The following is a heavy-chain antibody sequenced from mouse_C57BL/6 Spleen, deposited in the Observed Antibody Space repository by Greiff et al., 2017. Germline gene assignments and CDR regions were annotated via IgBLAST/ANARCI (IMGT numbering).Heavy chain of an antibody. J-gene: IGHJ1*03. CDR3: ASSYDYGAGNYWYFDV. CDR1: GYTFTSYW. D-gene: IGHD2-4*01. Sequence: QVQLQQPGAELVKPGASVKLSCKASGYTFTSYWIHWVKQRPGRGLEWIGRIDPTSGGTKYNEKFKGKATLTVDKPSSTAYMQLSSLTSEDSAVXYCASSYDYGAGNYWYFDVWGTGTTVTVSS. CDR2: IDPTSGGT. V-gene: IGHV1-72*01.